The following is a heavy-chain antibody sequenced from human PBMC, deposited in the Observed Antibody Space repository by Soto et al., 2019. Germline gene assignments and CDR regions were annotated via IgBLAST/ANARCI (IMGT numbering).Heavy chain of an antibody. D-gene: IGHD1-26*01. Sequence: ASVKVSCKASGGTFSSYTISWVRQAPGQGLEWMGRIIPILGIANYAQKFQGRVTITADKSTSTAYMELSSLRSEDTAVYYCAIWGELLLNHNYFAYWGQGTLVTVSS. CDR1: GGTFSSYT. CDR2: IIPILGIA. V-gene: IGHV1-69*02. CDR3: AIWGELLLNHNYFAY. J-gene: IGHJ4*02.